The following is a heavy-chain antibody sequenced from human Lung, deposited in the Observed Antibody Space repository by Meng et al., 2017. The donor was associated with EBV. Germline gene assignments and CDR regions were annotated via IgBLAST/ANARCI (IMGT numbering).Heavy chain of an antibody. CDR3: ARITGTGWFDP. V-gene: IGHV3-21*01. Sequence: VQVVGCGGGLVKPGGSLRLSCTASGFTFSSYSINWIRQAPGKGLESVSSISSGSSYIYYADSVKGRFTISRDNAKNSLYLQMNSLRAEDTAVYYCARITGTGWFDPWGQGTLVTVSS. CDR1: GFTFSSYS. CDR2: ISSGSSYI. J-gene: IGHJ5*02. D-gene: IGHD1-20*01.